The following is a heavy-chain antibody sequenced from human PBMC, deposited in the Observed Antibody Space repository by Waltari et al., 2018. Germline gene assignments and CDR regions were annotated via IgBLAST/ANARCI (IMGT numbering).Heavy chain of an antibody. CDR1: GGSISSSSYY. V-gene: IGHV4-39*01. D-gene: IGHD5-12*01. J-gene: IGHJ5*02. CDR2: IYYSGGT. CDR3: ARHWKKSGYRFDP. Sequence: QLQLQESGPGLVKPSETLSLTCTVSGGSISSSSYYWGWIRQSPGKGLEWIGRIYYSGGTDYNPTLKSRVTISGDTSKNQFSLKLSSVTAADTAVYYCARHWKKSGYRFDPWGQGTLVTVSS.